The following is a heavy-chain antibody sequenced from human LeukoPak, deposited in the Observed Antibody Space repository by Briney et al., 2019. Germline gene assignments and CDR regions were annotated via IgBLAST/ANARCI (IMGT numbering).Heavy chain of an antibody. CDR1: GFTFSSYS. Sequence: GGSLRLSCAASGFTFSSYSMNWVRQAPGKGLEWVSYISSSSSTIYYADSVKGRFTISRDNAKNSLYLQMNSLRDEDAAVYYCARDELSRDGYNPDFYSWGQGALFTVSS. CDR3: ARDELSRDGYNPDFYS. D-gene: IGHD5-24*01. CDR2: ISSSSSTI. V-gene: IGHV3-48*02. J-gene: IGHJ4*02.